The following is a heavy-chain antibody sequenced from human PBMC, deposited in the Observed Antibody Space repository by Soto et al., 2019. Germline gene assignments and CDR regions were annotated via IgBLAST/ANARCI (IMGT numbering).Heavy chain of an antibody. J-gene: IGHJ4*02. CDR1: GGSLSGYY. V-gene: IGHV4-34*01. CDR3: ARSNDFWSGLYYFDC. D-gene: IGHD3-3*01. CDR2: INHSGST. Sequence: SXTLSLTGAVYGGSLSGYYCSWILQPPGKGLEWIGEINHSGSTYYNPSLKSRVTISVETSKSQFSLKLSSVTAEDTAVYYCARSNDFWSGLYYFDCWGQGTLVTVSS.